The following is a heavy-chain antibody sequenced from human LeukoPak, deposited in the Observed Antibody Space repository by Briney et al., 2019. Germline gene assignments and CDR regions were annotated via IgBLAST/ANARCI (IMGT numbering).Heavy chain of an antibody. CDR3: AIIHYYDSSAAFDI. V-gene: IGHV3-23*01. D-gene: IGHD3-22*01. J-gene: IGHJ3*02. CDR1: GFTFSSYA. CDR2: ISGSGGST. Sequence: PGGSLRLSCAASGFTFSSYAMSWVRQAPGKGLECVSAISGSGGSTYYADSVKGRFTISRYNSKDTLYLQMNSLRAEDTAVYYCAIIHYYDSSAAFDIWGQGTMVTVSS.